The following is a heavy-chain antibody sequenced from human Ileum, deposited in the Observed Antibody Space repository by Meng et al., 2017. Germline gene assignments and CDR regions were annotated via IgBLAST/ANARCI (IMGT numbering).Heavy chain of an antibody. D-gene: IGHD3-3*01. CDR2: TYYRSKWYS. Sequence: QGQLHESGPGLVKPSPPLSLTCAGAGGSVSSNIAAWNWIRQSPLRGLEWLGRTYYRSKWYSEYAVSVKSRISITPDTSKNQFSLQMNSVTPEDTAVYYCASGSGSLDYWGPGTLVTVSS. CDR3: ASGSGSLDY. V-gene: IGHV6-1*01. J-gene: IGHJ4*02. CDR1: GGSVSSNIAA.